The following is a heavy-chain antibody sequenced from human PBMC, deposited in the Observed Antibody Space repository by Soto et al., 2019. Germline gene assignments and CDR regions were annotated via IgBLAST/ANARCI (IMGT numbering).Heavy chain of an antibody. Sequence: PSDTVSLTCTVSGSSISSGDSFWSWIRQPPGKGLEWIAYIYSSGSTYYNPSLKRRVAISIDTSKNQFSLNLSSLTAADTAVYYCASVNLPFEPWGQGTLATVSS. V-gene: IGHV4-30-4*02. CDR1: GSSISSGDSF. CDR3: ASVNLPFEP. CDR2: IYSSGST. J-gene: IGHJ5*02.